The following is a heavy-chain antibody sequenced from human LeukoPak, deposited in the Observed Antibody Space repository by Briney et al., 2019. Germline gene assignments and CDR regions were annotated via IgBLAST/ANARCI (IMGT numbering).Heavy chain of an antibody. CDR1: GFTFSSYG. CDR2: IRFDGSNK. V-gene: IGHV3-30*02. Sequence: GGSLRLSCAASGFTFSSYGMHWVRQAPGKGLEWVTFIRFDGSNKYYADSVKGRFTISRDNSKNTLYLQMNSLRPEDTGVYYCARVPGSYYVDFDYWGQGILVTVSS. J-gene: IGHJ4*02. D-gene: IGHD3-10*01. CDR3: ARVPGSYYVDFDY.